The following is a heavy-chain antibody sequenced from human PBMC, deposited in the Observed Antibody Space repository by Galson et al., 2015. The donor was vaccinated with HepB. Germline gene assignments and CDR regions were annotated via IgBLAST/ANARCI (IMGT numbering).Heavy chain of an antibody. Sequence: SLRLSCAASGFTFSSYAMHWVRQAPGKGLEWVAVISYDGSNRYYADSVKGRFTISRDNAKNSVHLQMNSLRAEDTAVYYCAREGWLNWGQTPARYFELWGRGTLVTVSS. V-gene: IGHV3-30-3*01. CDR1: GFTFSSYA. CDR3: AREGWLNWGQTPARYFEL. CDR2: ISYDGSNR. J-gene: IGHJ2*01. D-gene: IGHD7-27*01.